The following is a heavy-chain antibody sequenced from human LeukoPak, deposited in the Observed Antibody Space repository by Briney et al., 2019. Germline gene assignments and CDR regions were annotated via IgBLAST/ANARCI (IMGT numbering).Heavy chain of an antibody. CDR3: ARGGRGTYYYFDL. J-gene: IGHJ4*02. D-gene: IGHD2-21*01. CDR1: SYTFTRYG. V-gene: IGHV1-18*01. CDR2: ISGSNGNT. Sequence: ASVKVSCKASSYTFTRYGISWVRQAPGQGLEWMGWISGSNGNTNYAQKFLGRVTMTADTSTSTAYMELRSLTSDDTAVYYCARGGRGTYYYFDLWGQGTLVTVSS.